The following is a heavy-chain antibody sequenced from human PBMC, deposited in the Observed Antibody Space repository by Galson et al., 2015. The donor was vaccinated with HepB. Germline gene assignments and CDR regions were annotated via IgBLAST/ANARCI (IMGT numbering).Heavy chain of an antibody. CDR2: INDGSGNT. Sequence: SVKVSCKAAGYTFNNHAMHWVRQAPGLGLEWMGWINDGSGNTRYSEKFQGRVTITVDTSANTVYMELSSLRSEDTAVYYCARDRPPSVISGALDIWGQGTLVTVSS. CDR1: GYTFNNHA. V-gene: IGHV1-3*01. J-gene: IGHJ3*02. CDR3: ARDRPPSVISGALDI. D-gene: IGHD3-10*01.